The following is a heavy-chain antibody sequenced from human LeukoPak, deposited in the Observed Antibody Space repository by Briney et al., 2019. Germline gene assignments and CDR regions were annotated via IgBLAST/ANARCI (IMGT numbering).Heavy chain of an antibody. V-gene: IGHV3-7*03. J-gene: IGHJ6*02. CDR2: INHNGNVN. CDR3: ARGGGLDV. D-gene: IGHD3-16*01. Sequence: PGGSLRLSCAASGFTFSGYWMNWARQAPGKGLEWVASINHNGNVNYYVDSVKGRFTTSRDSAKNSLYLQMSNLRAEDTAVYFCARGGGLDVWGQGATVTVSS. CDR1: GFTFSGYW.